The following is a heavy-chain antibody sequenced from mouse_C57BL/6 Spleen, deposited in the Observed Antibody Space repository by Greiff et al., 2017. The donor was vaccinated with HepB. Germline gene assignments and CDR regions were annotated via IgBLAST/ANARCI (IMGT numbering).Heavy chain of an antibody. CDR1: GFNIKDYY. V-gene: IGHV14-1*01. J-gene: IGHJ3*01. CDR2: IDPEDGDT. Sequence: EVQLQQSGAEPVRPGASVKLSCTASGFNIKDYYMHWVKQRPEQGLEWIGRIDPEDGDTEYAPKFQGKATMTADTSSNTAYLQLSSLTSEDTAVYYCTSSYYYGSSPWFAYWGQGTLVTVSA. D-gene: IGHD1-1*01. CDR3: TSSYYYGSSPWFAY.